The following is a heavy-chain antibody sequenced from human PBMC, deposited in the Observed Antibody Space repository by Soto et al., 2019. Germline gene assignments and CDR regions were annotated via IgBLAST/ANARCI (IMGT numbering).Heavy chain of an antibody. CDR2: TYFRSKWYN. V-gene: IGHV6-1*01. J-gene: IGHJ5*02. CDR1: GDSVSSNTAS. CDR3: AKGDNLGPKTGYAFDP. Sequence: SQTLALPCAISGDSVSSNTASWNWIRQSPSRGLEWLGRTYFRSKWYNEYAVSVKSRFIINPDTSNNQFSLQLNSVTPEDTAVYFCAKGDNLGPKTGYAFDPWGQGIMVTVSS. D-gene: IGHD5-12*01.